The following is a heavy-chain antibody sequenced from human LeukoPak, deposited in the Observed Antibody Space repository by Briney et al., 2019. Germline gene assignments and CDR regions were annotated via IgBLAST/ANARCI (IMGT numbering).Heavy chain of an antibody. CDR2: INQDGSEK. J-gene: IGHJ4*02. CDR3: TRDEVTHRG. CDR1: GFTFSNYW. V-gene: IGHV3-7*01. D-gene: IGHD2-21*02. Sequence: GGSLRLSCAASGFTFSNYWMSWVRQAPGKGLEWVANINQDGSEKYYVDPMKGRFTISRDNAKKSLYLQMNSLRAEDTAVYYRTRDEVTHRGWGQGTLVTVSS.